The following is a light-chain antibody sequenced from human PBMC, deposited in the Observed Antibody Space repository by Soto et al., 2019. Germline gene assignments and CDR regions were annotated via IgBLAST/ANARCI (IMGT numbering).Light chain of an antibody. CDR3: QQYGSSPTWT. CDR1: QSVSSSY. Sequence: TLSLSPGERATLSCRASQSVSSSYLAWYQQKPGQAPRLLIYGASSRATGIPDRFSGSGSGTDFTLTISRLEPEDFAVYYCQQYGSSPTWTFGQGTKVDIK. CDR2: GAS. V-gene: IGKV3-20*01. J-gene: IGKJ1*01.